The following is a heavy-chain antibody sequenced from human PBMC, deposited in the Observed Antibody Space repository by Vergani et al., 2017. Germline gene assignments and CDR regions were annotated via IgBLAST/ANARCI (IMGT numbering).Heavy chain of an antibody. J-gene: IGHJ1*01. Sequence: EVQLVESGGGLIQPGGSLRLSCAASGFTVSSNYMSWVRQAPGKGLEWVSVSYSGGSTYYADSVKGRFTISRDNSKNTLYLQMNSLRAEDTAVYYCAKVPPEEYFQHWGQGTLVTVSS. V-gene: IGHV3-53*01. CDR3: AKVPPEEYFQH. CDR1: GFTVSSNY. CDR2: SYSGGST.